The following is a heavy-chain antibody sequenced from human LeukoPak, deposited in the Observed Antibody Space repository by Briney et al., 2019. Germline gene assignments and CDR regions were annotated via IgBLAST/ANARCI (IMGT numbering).Heavy chain of an antibody. CDR2: ISSSGSTI. J-gene: IGHJ3*02. V-gene: IGHV3-11*01. CDR3: ARRGNDGAFDI. CDR1: GFTFSDYY. Sequence: GGSLRLFCAASGFTFSDYYMSWIRQAPGKGLEWVSYISSSGSTIYYADSVKGRFTISRDNAKNSLYLQMNSLRAEDSAVYYCARRGNDGAFDIWGQGTMVTVSS. D-gene: IGHD1-1*01.